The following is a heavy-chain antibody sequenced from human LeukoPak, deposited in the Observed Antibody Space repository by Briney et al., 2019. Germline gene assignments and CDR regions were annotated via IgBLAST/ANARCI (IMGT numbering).Heavy chain of an antibody. J-gene: IGHJ4*02. CDR2: IYSGGST. V-gene: IGHV3-53*01. CDR3: AQLPRQYGGKRDY. Sequence: HPGGSLRLSCAASGFTVSSNYMSWVRQAPGKGLEWVSVIYSGGSTYYADSVKGRFTISRDNSKNTLYLQMNSLRAEDTAVYYCAQLPRQYGGKRDYWGQGTLVTVSS. CDR1: GFTVSSNY. D-gene: IGHD4-23*01.